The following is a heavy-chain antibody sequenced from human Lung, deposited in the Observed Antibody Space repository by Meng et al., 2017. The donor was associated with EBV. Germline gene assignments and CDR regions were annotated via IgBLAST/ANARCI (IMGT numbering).Heavy chain of an antibody. J-gene: IGHJ4*02. Sequence: QVQLLQSGAEVXKPGAXXXVACKVSGYSLTDLPMHWVRQAPGKGLEWMGGFDPESGEKIYAQLFQGRVTTTEDTSTDTAFMELSNLRSEDTAIYYCATPGHLWSGRLAYLDYWGQGTLVTVSS. D-gene: IGHD3-3*02. CDR2: FDPESGEK. V-gene: IGHV1-24*01. CDR3: ATPGHLWSGRLAYLDY. CDR1: GYSLTDLP.